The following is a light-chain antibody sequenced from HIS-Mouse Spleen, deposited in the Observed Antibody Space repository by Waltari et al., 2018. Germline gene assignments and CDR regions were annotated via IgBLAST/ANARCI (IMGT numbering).Light chain of an antibody. V-gene: IGKV1-9*01. J-gene: IGKJ1*01. CDR3: QQLNSYPPT. CDR2: AAS. CDR1: QGISSY. Sequence: DIQLTQSPSFLSASVGDRVTSTCRASQGISSYLAWYQQKPGKAPKLLIYAASTLHSGVPSRFSGSGSGTEFTLTISSLQPEDFATYYCQQLNSYPPTFGQGTKVEIK.